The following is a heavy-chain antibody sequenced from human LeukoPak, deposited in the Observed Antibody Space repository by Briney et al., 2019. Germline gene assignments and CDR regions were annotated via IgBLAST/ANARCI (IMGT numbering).Heavy chain of an antibody. J-gene: IGHJ5*02. CDR3: HRIRGYDWFDP. V-gene: IGHV4-59*01. CDR1: GSSINNDY. D-gene: IGHD1-1*01. Sequence: SETLSPTCIVSGSSINNDYWGWIRQPPGKGLEWIGYIYYSGSTNYNPSLKSRVSISIDKSKNQFSLKLRSVTAADTAVYYCHRIRGYDWFDPWGQGTVVTVSS. CDR2: IYYSGST.